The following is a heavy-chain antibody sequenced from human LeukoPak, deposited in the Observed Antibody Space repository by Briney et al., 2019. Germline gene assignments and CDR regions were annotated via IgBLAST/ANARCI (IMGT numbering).Heavy chain of an antibody. D-gene: IGHD3-9*01. J-gene: IGHJ4*02. CDR1: GYTLTELS. CDR3: ATGQDILTGYFDY. CDR2: FDPEGGET. V-gene: IGHV1-24*01. Sequence: ASVKVSCKVSGYTLTELSMHWVRQAPGKGLEWMGGFDPEGGETIYAQKFQGRVTMTEDTSTDTAYMELSSLRSEDTAVYYCATGQDILTGYFDYWGQGTLVTVSS.